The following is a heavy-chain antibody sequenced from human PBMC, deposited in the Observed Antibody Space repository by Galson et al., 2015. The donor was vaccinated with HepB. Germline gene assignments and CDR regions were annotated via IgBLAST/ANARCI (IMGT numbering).Heavy chain of an antibody. CDR3: ARAHSLYGSGSYYNSPFHY. J-gene: IGHJ4*02. CDR2: IDWDDDK. V-gene: IGHV2-70*11. Sequence: PALVKPTQTLTLTCTFSGFSLSTSGMCVSWIRQPPGKALEWLARIDWDDDKYYSTSLKTRLTISKDTSKNQVVLTMTNMDPVDTATYYCARAHSLYGSGSYYNSPFHYWGQGTLVTVSS. D-gene: IGHD3-10*01. CDR1: GFSLSTSGMC.